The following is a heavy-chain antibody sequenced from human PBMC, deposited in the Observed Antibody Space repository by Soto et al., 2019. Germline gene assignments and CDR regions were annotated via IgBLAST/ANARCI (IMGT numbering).Heavy chain of an antibody. CDR3: ARAHDSAYDYCAY. J-gene: IGHJ4*02. CDR2: IIPIFGTA. V-gene: IGHV1-69*12. Sequence: QVQLVQSGAEVKKPGSSVKVSCKTSGGTFSSYPITWVRQAPGQGLEWMGGIIPIFGTANYAQKFQGRVTITADESTSTSYLGLNILISVDTAVYYCARAHDSAYDYCAYWGQGTLVTVSS. D-gene: IGHD5-12*01. CDR1: GGTFSSYP.